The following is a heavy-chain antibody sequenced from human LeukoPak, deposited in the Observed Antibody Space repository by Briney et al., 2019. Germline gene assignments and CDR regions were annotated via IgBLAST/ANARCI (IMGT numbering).Heavy chain of an antibody. Sequence: ASVKVSCKASGYTFTGYYMHWVRQAPGQGLEWMGWINPNSGGANYAQKFQRRVTMTRDTSISTAYMELSRLRSDDTAVYYCARAKEQWLVGGYDYWGQGTLVTVSS. D-gene: IGHD6-19*01. CDR2: INPNSGGA. V-gene: IGHV1-2*02. J-gene: IGHJ4*02. CDR3: ARAKEQWLVGGYDY. CDR1: GYTFTGYY.